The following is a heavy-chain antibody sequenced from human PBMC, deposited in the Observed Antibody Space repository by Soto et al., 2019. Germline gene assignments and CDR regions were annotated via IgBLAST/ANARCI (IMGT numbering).Heavy chain of an antibody. V-gene: IGHV3-48*01. CDR3: ARWAAGFDY. CDR2: ISSSSTI. CDR1: GFTFSTYS. J-gene: IGHJ4*02. Sequence: GGSLRLSCAASGFTFSTYSMNWVRQAPGKGLEWVSSISSSSTIYYADSVKGRFTISRDNVQNSLYLQMHSLRAEDTAVYYCARWAAGFDYWGQGTLVTVSS. D-gene: IGHD6-13*01.